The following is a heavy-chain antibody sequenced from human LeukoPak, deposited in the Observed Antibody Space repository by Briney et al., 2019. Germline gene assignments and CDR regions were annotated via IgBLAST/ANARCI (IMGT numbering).Heavy chain of an antibody. CDR1: GFTFSSYA. Sequence: GGSLRLSCAASGFTFSSYAMHWVRQAPGKGLEWVAVISYDGSNKYYADSVKGRFTISRDNSKNTLYLQMNSLRAEDTAVYYCARGVSNYGDYLDYWGQGTLVTVSS. D-gene: IGHD4-11*01. CDR2: ISYDGSNK. V-gene: IGHV3-30*04. CDR3: ARGVSNYGDYLDY. J-gene: IGHJ4*02.